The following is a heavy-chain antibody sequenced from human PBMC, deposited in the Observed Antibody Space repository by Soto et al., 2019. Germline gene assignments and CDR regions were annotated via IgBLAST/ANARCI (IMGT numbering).Heavy chain of an antibody. J-gene: IGHJ4*02. CDR2: INAGNGNT. D-gene: IGHD2-15*01. CDR3: AKVLVATPPLGY. Sequence: ASVKVSCKASGYTFTSYAMHWVRQAPGQRLEWMGWINAGNGNTKYSQKFQGRVTITRDTSASTAYMELSSLRSEDTAVYYCAKVLVATPPLGYGGQETLVTVSS. V-gene: IGHV1-3*01. CDR1: GYTFTSYA.